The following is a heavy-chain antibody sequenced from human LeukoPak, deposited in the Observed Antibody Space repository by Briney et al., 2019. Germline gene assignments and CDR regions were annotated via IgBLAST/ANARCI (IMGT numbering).Heavy chain of an antibody. CDR2: IRYDGSNK. V-gene: IGHV3-30*02. J-gene: IGHJ6*03. CDR3: AKDHYYGSGSYYDLYMDV. D-gene: IGHD3-10*01. Sequence: GGSLRLSCAASGFTFSNYGMHWVRQAPGKGLEWVAFIRYDGSNKYYADSVKGRFTISRDNSKNTLYLQMNSLRAEDTAIYYCAKDHYYGSGSYYDLYMDVWGKGTTVTMSS. CDR1: GFTFSNYG.